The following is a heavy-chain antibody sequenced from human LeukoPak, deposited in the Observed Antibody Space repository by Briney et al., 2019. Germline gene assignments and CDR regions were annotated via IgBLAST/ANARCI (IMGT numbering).Heavy chain of an antibody. Sequence: GGSLRLSCAASGFRFSSSVMFWVRQAPGKGLEYVSAISGNGGSTYYANSVKGRFTISRDNSKNTLFLQMGRLRAEDMAVYYCARSGLDSSGYYFDYLGQGTLVTVSS. CDR3: ARSGLDSSGYYFDY. D-gene: IGHD3-22*01. CDR2: ISGNGGST. CDR1: GFRFSSSV. V-gene: IGHV3-64*01. J-gene: IGHJ4*02.